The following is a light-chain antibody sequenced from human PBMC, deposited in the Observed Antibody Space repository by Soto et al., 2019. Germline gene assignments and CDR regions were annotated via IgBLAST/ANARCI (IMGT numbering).Light chain of an antibody. V-gene: IGLV3-21*02. CDR1: KLGSES. Sequence: SYELTQSPSVSVAPGQTARITCGGSKLGSESYHWYRQKPGQAPVLVVYDDSDRPSGIPERFSGSNSGHTATLTINRVEAGDEADYYCQVWDSSDNHVVFGGGTKLTVL. CDR3: QVWDSSDNHVV. J-gene: IGLJ3*02. CDR2: DDS.